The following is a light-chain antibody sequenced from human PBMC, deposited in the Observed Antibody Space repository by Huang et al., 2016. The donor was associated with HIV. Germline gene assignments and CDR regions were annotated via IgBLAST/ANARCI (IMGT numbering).Light chain of an antibody. J-gene: IGKJ2*01. CDR1: QSLLQSNGFIY. CDR2: FGS. V-gene: IGKV2-28*01. Sequence: EIVMTQSPLSLSVTPGESASISCRSSQSLLQSNGFIYLDWYLQRPGQSPQLLICFGSNRSSGVPDRFSGRASGTHFTLKISGVEAEDVGIYYCMQTLQTPPGAFGQGTKLEIK. CDR3: MQTLQTPPGA.